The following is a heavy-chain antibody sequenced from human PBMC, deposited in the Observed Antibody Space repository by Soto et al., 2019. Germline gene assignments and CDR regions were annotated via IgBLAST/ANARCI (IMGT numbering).Heavy chain of an antibody. CDR2: IRGNGGAT. Sequence: DVQMLESGGGLVRPGGSLRLSCAASGFTFSTYPMSWVRQAPGKGLEWAPRIRGNGGATNYADSLKGRFTISRDNSKDTLFLDIYTLRGDDTATYFCAKDPRRFHLGSGDGPYFCDYWGQGTLVTVSS. V-gene: IGHV3-23*01. J-gene: IGHJ4*02. CDR1: GFTFSTYP. D-gene: IGHD3-10*01. CDR3: AKDPRRFHLGSGDGPYFCDY.